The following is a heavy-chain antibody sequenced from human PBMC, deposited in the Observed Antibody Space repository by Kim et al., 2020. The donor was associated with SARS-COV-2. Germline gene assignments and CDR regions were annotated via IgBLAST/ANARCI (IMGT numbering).Heavy chain of an antibody. Sequence: GESLKISCKGSGYSFTSYWISWVRQMPGKGLEWMGRIDPSDSYTNYSPSFQGHVTISADKSISTAYLQWSSLKASDTAMYYCARFDYEYLYFDYWGQGTLVTVSS. V-gene: IGHV5-10-1*01. D-gene: IGHD3-16*01. J-gene: IGHJ4*02. CDR3: ARFDYEYLYFDY. CDR2: IDPSDSYT. CDR1: GYSFTSYW.